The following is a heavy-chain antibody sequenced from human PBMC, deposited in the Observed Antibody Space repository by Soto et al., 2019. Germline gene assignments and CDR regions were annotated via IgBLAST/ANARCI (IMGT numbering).Heavy chain of an antibody. V-gene: IGHV4-31*03. CDR2: IHFSGST. J-gene: IGHJ4*02. CDR3: ARDQGVSYFGS. Sequence: QVQLQESGPGLVKPSQTLSLTCTVSGGSINSGAYYWNWIRQHPGKGLEWIGYIHFSGSTSYNPSLKSRVAISADTSNNQFSLRLSSVTAADTAVYYCARDQGVSYFGSWGQGALVTVSS. CDR1: GGSINSGAYY. D-gene: IGHD2-8*01.